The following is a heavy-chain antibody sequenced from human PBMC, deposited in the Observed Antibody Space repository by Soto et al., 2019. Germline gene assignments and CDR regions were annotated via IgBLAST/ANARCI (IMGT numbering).Heavy chain of an antibody. V-gene: IGHV4-61*01. CDR2: IHYSGST. D-gene: IGHD6-6*01. CDR3: ARVGFGSSSQDY. CDR1: GGSVSSGNYY. Sequence: LSLTCTVSGGSVSSGNYYWSWIRQPPGKGLEWIGYIHYSGSTSYNPSLKSRVTISVDTSKNQFSLKVSSVTAADTAVYYCARVGFGSSSQDYWGQGTLVTVSS. J-gene: IGHJ4*02.